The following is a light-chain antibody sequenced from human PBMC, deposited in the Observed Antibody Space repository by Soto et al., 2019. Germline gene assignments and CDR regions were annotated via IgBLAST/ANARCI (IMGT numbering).Light chain of an antibody. CDR2: KAS. CDR3: QQYNSFPCT. CDR1: QTISSW. V-gene: IGKV1-5*03. Sequence: DIQMTQSPSTLSASVGDRVTITCRASQTISSWLAWYQQRPGKAPKVSIYKASNLGSGVPSRFSGSGSGTEFSLTISSLQPDDFATYYCQQYNSFPCTFGQGTKLEI. J-gene: IGKJ2*02.